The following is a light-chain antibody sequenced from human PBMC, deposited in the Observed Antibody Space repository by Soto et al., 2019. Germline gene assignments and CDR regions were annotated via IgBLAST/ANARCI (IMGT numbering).Light chain of an antibody. CDR2: AAS. V-gene: IGKV1-39*01. CDR3: QQSYSTPWT. Sequence: DIQMTQSPSSLSASVGDRVTITCRAGQSISSYLNWYQQKPGKAPKLLIDAASSLQSGVPSRFSGSGSGTDFTLTISSLQPEDFATYYCQQSYSTPWTFGQGTKVDIK. CDR1: QSISSY. J-gene: IGKJ1*01.